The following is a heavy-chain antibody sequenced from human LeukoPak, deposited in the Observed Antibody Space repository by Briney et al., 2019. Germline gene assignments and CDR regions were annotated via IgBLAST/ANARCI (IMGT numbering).Heavy chain of an antibody. CDR1: GFTFSSYA. J-gene: IGHJ4*02. CDR2: INNNGGST. V-gene: IGHV3-64*01. Sequence: GGSLRLSCAASGFTFSSYAMHWARQAPGKGLEYVSAINNNGGSTYYANSVRGRFTISSDNSKNTLYLQVGSLRADDMAVYYCARGRLYRNSFCFDYWGQGTLVTVSS. D-gene: IGHD6-6*01. CDR3: ARGRLYRNSFCFDY.